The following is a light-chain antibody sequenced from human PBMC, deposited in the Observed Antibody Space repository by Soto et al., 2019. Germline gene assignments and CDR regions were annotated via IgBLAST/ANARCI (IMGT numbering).Light chain of an antibody. V-gene: IGKV3-20*01. J-gene: IGKJ1*01. CDR2: DAS. Sequence: ENVLTQSPCTLSLSPGERATLSCRASQSVSSNYLAWYQQKPGQAPRLLIYDASSRATGIPDRFSGSGSGTDFTLTISRLEPEDFAVYFCQQYGSSPRTFGQGTKV. CDR3: QQYGSSPRT. CDR1: QSVSSNY.